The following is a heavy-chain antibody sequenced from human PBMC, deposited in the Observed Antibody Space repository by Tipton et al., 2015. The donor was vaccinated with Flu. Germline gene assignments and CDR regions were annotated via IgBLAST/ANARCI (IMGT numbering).Heavy chain of an antibody. CDR3: ARSTYYYGSGSADY. J-gene: IGHJ4*02. Sequence: TLSLTCTVSDYSISSGYYWVWIRQPPGKGLEWIGTVSRTGSTIYNPSLKSRVTISIDTSKNQFSLNMRSVTAADTAVYYCARSTYYYGSGSADYWGQGTLVTVSS. D-gene: IGHD3-10*01. CDR2: VSRTGST. V-gene: IGHV4-38-2*02. CDR1: DYSISSGYY.